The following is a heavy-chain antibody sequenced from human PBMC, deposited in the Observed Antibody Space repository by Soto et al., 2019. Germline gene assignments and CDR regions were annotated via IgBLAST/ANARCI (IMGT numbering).Heavy chain of an antibody. D-gene: IGHD5-18*01. CDR2: ISYDGYNA. CDR1: GFDFSTHV. J-gene: IGHJ4*02. Sequence: GGSMRLSCAASGFDFSTHVVHWVRQAPGQGLEWVAVISYDGYNAYYADSVKGRFTISKDNSRNTLFLQMDNLRSDDTAVYFCARDGGFSYGFDYYFDYWGQGTLVTVSS. CDR3: ARDGGFSYGFDYYFDY. V-gene: IGHV3-30-3*01.